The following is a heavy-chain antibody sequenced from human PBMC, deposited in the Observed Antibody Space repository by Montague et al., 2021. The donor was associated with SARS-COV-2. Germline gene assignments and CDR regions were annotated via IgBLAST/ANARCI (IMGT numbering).Heavy chain of an antibody. CDR1: GFTFSTNL. CDR3: ARDFYYYMDV. Sequence: SLRLSCAASGFTFSTNLMSWVRQAPGKGLEWVANIKQDGSDKLYVDSVKGRFTLSTDNAKNSVYLQMDGLRPEDTAVYYCARDFYYYMDVWGKGTTVPVSS. J-gene: IGHJ6*03. V-gene: IGHV3-7*01. CDR2: IKQDGSDK.